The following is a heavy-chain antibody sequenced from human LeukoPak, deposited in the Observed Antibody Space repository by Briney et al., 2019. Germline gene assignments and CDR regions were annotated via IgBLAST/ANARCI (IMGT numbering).Heavy chain of an antibody. V-gene: IGHV4-59*01. Sequence: SETLSLTCTVSGGSISSYYWSWIRQPPGKGLEWIGYIYYSGSTNYNPSLKSRVTISVDTSKNQFSLKLSSVTAADTAVYYCARARRDFWSGYYPNWFDPWGQGTLVTVSS. D-gene: IGHD3-3*01. CDR3: ARARRDFWSGYYPNWFDP. CDR1: GGSISSYY. J-gene: IGHJ5*02. CDR2: IYYSGST.